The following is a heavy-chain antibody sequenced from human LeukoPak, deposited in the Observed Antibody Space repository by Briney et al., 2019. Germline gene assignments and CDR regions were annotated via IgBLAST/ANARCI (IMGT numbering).Heavy chain of an antibody. J-gene: IGHJ4*02. D-gene: IGHD3-22*01. CDR2: IYYSGST. Sequence: SEPLSLTCTVSGDSVTNTNFYWSWIRQPPGKGLEWIGYIYYSGSTNYNPSLKSRVTISVDTSKNQFSLKLSSVTAADTAVYYCARARYDSSGYRFDYWGQGTLVTVSS. V-gene: IGHV4-61*01. CDR3: ARARYDSSGYRFDY. CDR1: GDSVTNTNFY.